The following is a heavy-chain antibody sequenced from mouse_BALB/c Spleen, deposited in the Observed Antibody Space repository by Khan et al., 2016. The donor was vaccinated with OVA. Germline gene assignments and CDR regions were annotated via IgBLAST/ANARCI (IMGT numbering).Heavy chain of an antibody. CDR2: ISYSGST. D-gene: IGHD2-3*01. CDR1: GYSITSDYA. V-gene: IGHV3-2*02. J-gene: IGHJ4*01. CDR3: ARDGSRYNYAMDY. Sequence: EVELVESGPGLVKPSQSLSLTCTVTGYSITSDYAWNWIRQLPGNKLEWMGYISYSGSTNYNPAHKSRISITRDTTKNQFFLKLNSVTTDDTATYYCARDGSRYNYAMDYWGQGTSVTVSS.